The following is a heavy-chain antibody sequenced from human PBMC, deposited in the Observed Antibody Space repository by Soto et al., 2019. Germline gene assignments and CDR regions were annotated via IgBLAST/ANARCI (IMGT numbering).Heavy chain of an antibody. J-gene: IGHJ6*02. CDR2: IYHSGST. V-gene: IGHV4-38-2*01. CDR1: GYSISSGYY. CDR3: ARVVHYGMDV. Sequence: SSETRSLTCAVSGYSISSGYYWGWIRQPPGKGLEWIGSIYHSGSTYYNPSLKSRVTISVDTSKNQFSLKLSSVTAADTAVYYCARVVHYGMDVCGQGTTVTVSS.